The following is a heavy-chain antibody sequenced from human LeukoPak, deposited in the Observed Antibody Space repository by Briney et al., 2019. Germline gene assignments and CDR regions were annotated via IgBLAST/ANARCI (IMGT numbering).Heavy chain of an antibody. CDR3: AKGTSGGDYGDYYYMDV. Sequence: PGGSLRLSCAASGFTFDDYAMHWVPQAPGQGLVWVSGISWNSGSIGYADSVEGRFTISRDSAKNSLYLKINNPRDATVALFYFAKGTSGGDYGDYYYMDVWGKGTTVTVSS. V-gene: IGHV3-9*03. CDR1: GFTFDDYA. D-gene: IGHD4-17*01. J-gene: IGHJ6*03. CDR2: ISWNSGSI.